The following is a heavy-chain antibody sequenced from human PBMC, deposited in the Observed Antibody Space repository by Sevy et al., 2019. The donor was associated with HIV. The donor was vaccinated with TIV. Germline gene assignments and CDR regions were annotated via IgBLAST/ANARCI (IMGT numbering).Heavy chain of an antibody. CDR2: ISYDGSNK. J-gene: IGHJ6*02. CDR1: GFTFSSYA. Sequence: GGSLRLSCAASGFTFSSYAMHWVRQAPGKGLEWVAVISYDGSNKYYADSVKGRFTISRDNSKNTLYLQMNSLRAEDTAVYYCARDPSDGYNHYYYHYGMGVWGQGTTVTVSS. V-gene: IGHV3-30*04. CDR3: ARDPSDGYNHYYYHYGMGV. D-gene: IGHD5-12*01.